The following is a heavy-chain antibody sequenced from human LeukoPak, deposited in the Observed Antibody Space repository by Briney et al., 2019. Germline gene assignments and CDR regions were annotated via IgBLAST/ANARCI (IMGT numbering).Heavy chain of an antibody. Sequence: SQTLSLTCTVSGGSISSGSYYWSWIRQPAGKGLEWIGRIYTSGSTNYNPSLKSRVTISVDTSKNQFSLKLSSVTAADTAVYYCARDGRGRHVWGQGTLVTVSS. CDR2: IYTSGST. D-gene: IGHD3-10*01. CDR1: GGSISSGSYY. J-gene: IGHJ4*02. V-gene: IGHV4-61*02. CDR3: ARDGRGRHV.